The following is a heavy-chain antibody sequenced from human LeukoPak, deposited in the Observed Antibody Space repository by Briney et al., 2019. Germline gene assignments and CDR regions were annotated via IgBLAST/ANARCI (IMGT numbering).Heavy chain of an antibody. D-gene: IGHD3-22*01. CDR2: INPSGGRT. CDR1: GYTFTGYY. J-gene: IGHJ5*02. Sequence: ASVKVSCKASGYTFTGYYIHWVRQAPGQGLEWMGLINPSGGRTNYAQRFQGRVTMTRDMSTSTVYMELSSLRSEDTAVYYCARGVHVRKYDSNENCFDPWGQGTLVTVSS. CDR3: ARGVHVRKYDSNENCFDP. V-gene: IGHV1-46*01.